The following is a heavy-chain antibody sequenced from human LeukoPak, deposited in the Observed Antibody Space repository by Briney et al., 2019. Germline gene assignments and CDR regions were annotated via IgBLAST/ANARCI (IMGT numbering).Heavy chain of an antibody. CDR3: AKDISARLSSFRFGAYYMDV. V-gene: IGHV3-30*18. CDR2: ISYDGSNK. Sequence: GGSLRLSCAASGFTFSSYGMHWVRQAPGKGLEWVAVISYDGSNKYYADSVKGRFTISRDNAKNSLYLQMNSLRAEDMALYYCAKDISARLSSFRFGAYYMDVWGKGTTVTVSS. CDR1: GFTFSSYG. D-gene: IGHD3-10*01. J-gene: IGHJ6*03.